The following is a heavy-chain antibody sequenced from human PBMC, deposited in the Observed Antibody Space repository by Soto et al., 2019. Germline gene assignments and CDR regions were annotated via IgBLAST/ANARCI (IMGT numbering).Heavy chain of an antibody. V-gene: IGHV3-33*01. J-gene: IGHJ4*02. CDR1: GFTFSSYA. Sequence: GGSLRLSCTASGFTFSSYAMHRVRQAPGKGLEWVAVIWFDGTNKYYADSVKGRFTISRDNSKNTLYLQMNSLRAEDTAMYYCARAQSSGSYYSDYWGRGTQVTVSS. CDR2: IWFDGTNK. D-gene: IGHD1-26*01. CDR3: ARAQSSGSYYSDY.